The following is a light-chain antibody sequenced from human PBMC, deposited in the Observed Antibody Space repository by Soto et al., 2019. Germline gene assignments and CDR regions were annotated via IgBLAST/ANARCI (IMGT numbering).Light chain of an antibody. CDR1: QSVSNN. CDR3: QQYYNWPPFT. Sequence: EIVMTQSPATLSVSPGERATLSCRASQSVSNNLAWYQQKPGQAPRLLIYGASTRATGIPARFGGSGSGTEFTLTISSLQSEDFAVYYCQQYYNWPPFTFGGGTKVEIK. V-gene: IGKV3D-15*01. CDR2: GAS. J-gene: IGKJ4*01.